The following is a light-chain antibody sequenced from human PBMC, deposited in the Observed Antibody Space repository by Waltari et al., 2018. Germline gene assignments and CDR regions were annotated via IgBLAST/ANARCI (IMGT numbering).Light chain of an antibody. J-gene: IGKJ1*01. Sequence: DIQMTQSPSTLSASVGDRVTITCRASQSISSRLALYQQKPGKAPKLLIYKASSLEIGVPSRFIGSGSGTEFTLTISSLQPDDFATYYCQQYNSYSTFGQGTKVEIK. V-gene: IGKV1-5*03. CDR1: QSISSR. CDR2: KAS. CDR3: QQYNSYST.